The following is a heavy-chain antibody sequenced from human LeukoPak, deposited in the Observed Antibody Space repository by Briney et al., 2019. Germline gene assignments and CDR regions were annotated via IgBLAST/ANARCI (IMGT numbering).Heavy chain of an antibody. V-gene: IGHV3-7*01. Sequence: GGSLRLSCAASGFTFSSYWMSWVRQAPGKGLEWVANIKQDGSEKYYVDSVKGRFTISRDNAKNSLYLQMNSLRAEDTAVYYCARERRLRWEGDAFDIWGQGTMVTVSS. J-gene: IGHJ3*02. CDR2: IKQDGSEK. CDR3: ARERRLRWEGDAFDI. D-gene: IGHD1-26*01. CDR1: GFTFSSYW.